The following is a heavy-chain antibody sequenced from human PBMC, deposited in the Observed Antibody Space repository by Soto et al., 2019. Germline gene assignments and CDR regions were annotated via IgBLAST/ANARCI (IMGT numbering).Heavy chain of an antibody. V-gene: IGHV4-31*03. CDR3: ARFRTSVSRTKFDY. CDR2: IYYNGST. J-gene: IGHJ4*02. Sequence: QVLLQDSGPGLMKPSQTLSLTCTVSGLTISSASYYWSLIRQHPGQGLEWVGNIYYNGSTYYRPSLKSRVPLWLDTSKNQFSMRLPSVTAADPSVYYCARFRTSVSRTKFDYLGQGILVTVSS. D-gene: IGHD6-13*01. CDR1: GLTISSASYY.